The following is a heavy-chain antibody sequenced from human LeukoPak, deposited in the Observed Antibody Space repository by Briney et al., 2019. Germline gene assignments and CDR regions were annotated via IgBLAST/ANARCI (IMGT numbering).Heavy chain of an antibody. CDR2: IYYGGST. D-gene: IGHD3-22*01. CDR3: ARGPPPLYYYDSTGWFDP. CDR1: GGSISSSDYY. V-gene: IGHV4-39*01. J-gene: IGHJ5*02. Sequence: PSETLSLTCTVSGGSISSSDYYWGWIRQPPGKGLEWIGSIYYGGSTYYNPSLKSRVTISVDTSMNQFSLKLSSVTAADTAVYYCARGPPPLYYYDSTGWFDPWGQGTLVTVSS.